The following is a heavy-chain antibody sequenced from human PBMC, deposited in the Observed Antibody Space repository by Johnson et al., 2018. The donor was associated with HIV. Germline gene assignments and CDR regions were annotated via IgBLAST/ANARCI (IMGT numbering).Heavy chain of an antibody. CDR3: AKDIMYSSSSSDAFDI. CDR2: ISWNSGSI. D-gene: IGHD6-6*01. CDR1: GFTFDDYA. Sequence: VQLVESGGVVVQPGGSLRLSCAASGFTFDDYAMHWVRQAPGKGLEWVSLISWNSGSIGYADSVKGRFTISRDNAKNSLYLQMNSLRAEDTALYYCAKDIMYSSSSSDAFDIWGQGTMVTVSS. V-gene: IGHV3-9*01. J-gene: IGHJ3*02.